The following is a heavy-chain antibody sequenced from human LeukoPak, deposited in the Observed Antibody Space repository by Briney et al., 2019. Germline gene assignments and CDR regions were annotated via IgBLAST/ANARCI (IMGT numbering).Heavy chain of an antibody. CDR3: AKSLAGGRSAFDY. CDR1: GFIFSSYW. J-gene: IGHJ4*01. V-gene: IGHV3-7*03. D-gene: IGHD1-26*01. CDR2: MYQDGSEK. Sequence: GGSLRLSCAASGFIFSSYWVTWVRQAPGKGLEWVANMYQDGSEKYYVDSVKGRFIISRDNAKSSLSLQMNSLRAEDTALYYCAKSLAGGRSAFDYWGQGTLVAVSS.